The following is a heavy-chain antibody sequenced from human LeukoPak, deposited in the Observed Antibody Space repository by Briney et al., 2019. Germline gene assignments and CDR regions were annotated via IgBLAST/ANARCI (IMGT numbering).Heavy chain of an antibody. Sequence: GGSLRLSCAASGLTFSSYEMNWVRQAPGKGLEWVSYISGSGSTIYYADSVKGRFTVSRDNAKNSLYLQMNSLRAEDTAVYYCAKEDRQQWLVDYWGQGTLVTVSS. V-gene: IGHV3-48*03. CDR3: AKEDRQQWLVDY. CDR1: GLTFSSYE. D-gene: IGHD6-19*01. CDR2: ISGSGSTI. J-gene: IGHJ4*02.